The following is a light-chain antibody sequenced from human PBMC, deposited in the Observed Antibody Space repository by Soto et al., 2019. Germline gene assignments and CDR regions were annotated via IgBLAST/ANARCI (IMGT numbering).Light chain of an antibody. V-gene: IGKV1-39*01. CDR1: QPISKN. J-gene: IGKJ5*01. CDR2: ASS. CDR3: QQTDSTPIT. Sequence: DIPMTQSPSSLSASVGDRVTITCRASQPISKNLNWYQQRPGKPPNLLIYASSSLQRGVPPRFSGGGSGTEFTLTITSLHTEDFATYYCQQTDSTPITFGQGTRLEIK.